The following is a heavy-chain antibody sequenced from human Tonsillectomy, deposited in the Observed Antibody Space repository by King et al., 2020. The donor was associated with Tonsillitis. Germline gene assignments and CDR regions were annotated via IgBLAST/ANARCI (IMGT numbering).Heavy chain of an antibody. D-gene: IGHD7-27*01. Sequence: VQLVESGGGLVQPGGSLRLSCAASGFTFSSYSMNWVRQAPGKGLEWVSYISSSSSTIYYADSVKGRFTISRDNAKNSLYLQINSLRAEDTAVYYCARGSSWGLTEPWYFDLWGRGTLVTVSS. CDR2: ISSSSSTI. J-gene: IGHJ2*01. CDR3: ARGSSWGLTEPWYFDL. CDR1: GFTFSSYS. V-gene: IGHV3-48*01.